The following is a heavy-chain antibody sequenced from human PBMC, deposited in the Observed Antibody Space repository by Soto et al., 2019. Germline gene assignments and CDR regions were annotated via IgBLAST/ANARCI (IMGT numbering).Heavy chain of an antibody. CDR1: GFTFSSYN. CDR2: ISGSGGST. V-gene: IGHV3-23*01. Sequence: PGGSLRLSCAASGFTFSSYNMNWVRQAPGKGLEWVSAISGSGGSTYYADSAKGRFTISRDNPKNTLYLQMNSLRAEDTAVYYCAKDWPKFEYWGQGTLVTVSS. CDR3: AKDWPKFEY. J-gene: IGHJ4*02.